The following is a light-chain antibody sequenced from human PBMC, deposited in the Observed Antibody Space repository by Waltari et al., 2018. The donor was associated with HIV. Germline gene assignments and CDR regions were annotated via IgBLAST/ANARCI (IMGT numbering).Light chain of an antibody. Sequence: QSVLTQPPSASEIPGQRVTISCTGGNSNAGSNHVYWYQQVPGTAPKLLVYRDSQRQSGVPDRFTGSKSGTSASLAISGLRSEDEADYYCATWDDSLNGVLFGGGTKLTVL. CDR2: RDS. CDR1: NSNAGSNH. J-gene: IGLJ2*01. V-gene: IGLV1-47*01. CDR3: ATWDDSLNGVL.